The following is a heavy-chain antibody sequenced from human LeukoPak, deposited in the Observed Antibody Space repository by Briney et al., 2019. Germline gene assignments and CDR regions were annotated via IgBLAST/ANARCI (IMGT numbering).Heavy chain of an antibody. CDR1: GYTFTSYG. CDR3: VRDRYDFWCGYYPAPDY. J-gene: IGHJ4*02. D-gene: IGHD3-3*01. V-gene: IGHV1-18*01. Sequence: ASVKVSCKASGYTFTSYGISWGRHAPGQGPEWMGWISAYNGNTNYAQKLQGRGTMTTDTSTSTAYMELRRLRSDETAVYYCVRDRYDFWCGYYPAPDYWGQGTLVTVSS. CDR2: ISAYNGNT.